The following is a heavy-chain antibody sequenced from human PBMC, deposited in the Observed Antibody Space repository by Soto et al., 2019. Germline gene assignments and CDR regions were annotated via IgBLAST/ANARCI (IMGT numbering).Heavy chain of an antibody. V-gene: IGHV4-59*08. J-gene: IGHJ4*02. CDR2: IYYSGST. Sequence: PSETLSLTCTVYGGSISSYYWSWIRQPPGKGLEWIGYIYYSGSTNYNPSLKSRVTISVDTSKNQFSLKLSSVTAADTAVYYCSRKYSSSFDYWGQGTLVIVSA. CDR3: SRKYSSSFDY. D-gene: IGHD6-13*01. CDR1: GGSISSYY.